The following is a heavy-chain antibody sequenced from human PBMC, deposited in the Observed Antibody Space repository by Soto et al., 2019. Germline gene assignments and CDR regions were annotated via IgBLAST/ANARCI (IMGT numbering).Heavy chain of an antibody. CDR3: ARDDGWLILDY. CDR1: GFAFNTYS. V-gene: IGHV3-21*06. Sequence: EVQLVESGGGPVKPGGSLRLSCAASGFAFNTYSTNWVRQAPGKGLEWVAFITRSSSYIYYADSVRGRFTISRDNAKNSLYLQMNSLRAEDTAIYYCARDDGWLILDYGGQGTLVTVSS. CDR2: ITRSSSYI. J-gene: IGHJ4*02. D-gene: IGHD2-15*01.